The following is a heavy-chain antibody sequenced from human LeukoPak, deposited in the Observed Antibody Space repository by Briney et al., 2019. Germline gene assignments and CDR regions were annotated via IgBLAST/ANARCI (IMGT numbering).Heavy chain of an antibody. CDR3: ARAVADNTFDY. CDR1: GGSISSYY. D-gene: IGHD1-1*01. V-gene: IGHV4-59*08. Sequence: RASETLSLTCTVSGGSISSYYWTWIRQSPGKGLEWIGHLYNSGSTNYNPSLRSRVTISVDTSKNQFSLRLSSVTAADTAVYYCARAVADNTFDYWGPGTLVTVSS. CDR2: LYNSGST. J-gene: IGHJ4*02.